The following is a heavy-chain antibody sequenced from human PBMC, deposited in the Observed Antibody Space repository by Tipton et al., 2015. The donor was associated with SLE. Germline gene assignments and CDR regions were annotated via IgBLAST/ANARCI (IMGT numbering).Heavy chain of an antibody. V-gene: IGHV4-61*09. CDR1: GGSISSGSYY. D-gene: IGHD3-22*01. J-gene: IGHJ4*02. CDR2: IYTSGST. CDR3: AREDDSSGLY. Sequence: TLSLTCTVSGGSISSGSYYWSWIRQPAGKGLEWIGYIYTSGSTNYNPSLKSRVTISVDTSKNQFSLKLSSVTAADTAVYYCAREDDSSGLYWGQGTLVTVSS.